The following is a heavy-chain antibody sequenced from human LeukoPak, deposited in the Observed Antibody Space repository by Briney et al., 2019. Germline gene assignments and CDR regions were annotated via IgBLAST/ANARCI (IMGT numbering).Heavy chain of an antibody. CDR1: GFTFDDYA. D-gene: IGHD7-27*01. V-gene: IGHV3-9*01. CDR2: ISWNSGSI. J-gene: IGHJ6*02. Sequence: PGRSLGLSCAAFGFTFDDYAMHWVRQAPGRGLGWVSGISWNSGSIGYADSVKGRFTISRDNAKNSLYLQMNSLRAEDTALYYCAKDSHWGPFDYYYGMDVWGQGTTVTVSS. CDR3: AKDSHWGPFDYYYGMDV.